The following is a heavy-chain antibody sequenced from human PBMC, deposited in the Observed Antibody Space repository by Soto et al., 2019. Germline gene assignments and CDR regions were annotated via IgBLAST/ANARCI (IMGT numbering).Heavy chain of an antibody. V-gene: IGHV3-23*01. CDR3: ANLLRMAYAVYAFDV. Sequence: EVQLLESGGGLVQPGGSLRLSCGASGLNFGRYGMNWVRQAPQRGLEWVSGLSASGDKTHYADSVRGRFTIFRDNSKKLVYLQMSSLRPSDTAIFFCANLLRMAYAVYAFDVWGQGTLVSVSS. CDR2: LSASGDKT. CDR1: GLNFGRYG. D-gene: IGHD2-8*01. J-gene: IGHJ3*01.